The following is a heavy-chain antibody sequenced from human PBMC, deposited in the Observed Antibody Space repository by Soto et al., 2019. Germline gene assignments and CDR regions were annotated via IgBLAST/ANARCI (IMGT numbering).Heavy chain of an antibody. CDR3: ATPPGVGV. D-gene: IGHD2-8*01. Sequence: EVQLVESGGGLIQPGGSLRLSCAASGFTVINNYMIWVRQAPGKGLEWVSLIYSGGSIHYADSVKGRFTISRDGSKNTLNLHMSMLRAEDTAVYYCATPPGVGVWGQGTTVTVSS. CDR2: IYSGGSI. J-gene: IGHJ6*02. V-gene: IGHV3-53*01. CDR1: GFTVINNY.